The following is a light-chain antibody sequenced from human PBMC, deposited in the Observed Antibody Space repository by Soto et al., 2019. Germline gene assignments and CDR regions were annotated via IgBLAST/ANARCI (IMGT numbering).Light chain of an antibody. Sequence: EGVLTQSPGTLSLSPGERATLSCGASQSMTNNYLSWYQQKPGRAHRLLIYGASSRATGIPDRFSGSGSGTDFTLTISRLEPEDFAVYYCQQYGRSPTTFGQGTTVDIK. J-gene: IGKJ1*01. CDR3: QQYGRSPTT. CDR2: GAS. CDR1: QSMTNNY. V-gene: IGKV3-20*01.